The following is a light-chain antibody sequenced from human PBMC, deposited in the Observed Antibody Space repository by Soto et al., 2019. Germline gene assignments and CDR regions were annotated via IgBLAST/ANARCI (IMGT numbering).Light chain of an antibody. J-gene: IGLJ1*01. CDR2: EVS. V-gene: IGLV2-14*01. CDR3: SSYTSSSPGV. CDR1: SSDVGGYNY. Sequence: QPVLTQPASVSGSPGQSITISCTGTSSDVGGYNYVSWYQQHPGKAPKLMIYEVSNRPSGVSNRFSGSKSGNTASLTISGLQAEDEADYYCSSYTSSSPGVFGTGTKLTVL.